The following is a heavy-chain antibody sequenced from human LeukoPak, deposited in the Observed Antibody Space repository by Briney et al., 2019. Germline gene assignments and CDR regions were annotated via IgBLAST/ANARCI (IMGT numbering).Heavy chain of an antibody. CDR2: IYYSGST. CDR1: GGSISSGDYY. Sequence: SETLSLTCTVSGGSISSGDYYWSWIRQPPGKGLEWIGYIYYSGSTYYNPSLKSRVTISVDTSKNQFSLKLSSVTAADTAVYYCARGERISWRELRFDYWGQGTLVTVSS. D-gene: IGHD1-26*01. J-gene: IGHJ4*02. CDR3: ARGERISWRELRFDY. V-gene: IGHV4-30-4*01.